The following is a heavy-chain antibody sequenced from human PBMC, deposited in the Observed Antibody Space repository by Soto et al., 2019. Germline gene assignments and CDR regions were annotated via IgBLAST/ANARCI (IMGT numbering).Heavy chain of an antibody. D-gene: IGHD1-26*01. CDR2: ISGSGGST. Sequence: GGSLRLSCAASGFTFSSYAMSWVRQAPGKGLEWVSAISGSGGSTYYADSVRGRFTISRDNSKNTLYLQMNSLRAEDTAVYYCARGDWEYYYMDVWGKGTTVTVSS. CDR3: ARGDWEYYYMDV. J-gene: IGHJ6*03. CDR1: GFTFSSYA. V-gene: IGHV3-23*01.